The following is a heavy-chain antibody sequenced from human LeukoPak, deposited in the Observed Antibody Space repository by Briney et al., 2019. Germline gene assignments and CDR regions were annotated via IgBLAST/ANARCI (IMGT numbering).Heavy chain of an antibody. CDR1: GFTFSSYS. J-gene: IGHJ4*02. D-gene: IGHD3-22*01. Sequence: GGSLRLSCAASGFTFSSYSMNWVRQAPGKGLEWVSSISSSSSYIYYADSVKGRFTISRDNAKNSLYLQMNSLRAEDTAVYYCARGDDYYDSSGYSPFDYWGQGTLVTVSS. V-gene: IGHV3-21*01. CDR2: ISSSSSYI. CDR3: ARGDDYYDSSGYSPFDY.